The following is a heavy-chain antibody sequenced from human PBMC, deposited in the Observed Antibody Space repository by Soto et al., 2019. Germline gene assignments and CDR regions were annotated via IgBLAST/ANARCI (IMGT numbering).Heavy chain of an antibody. Sequence: GGSLRLSCAASGFTFSSYDMCWVRQAPGKGLEWVSGISNSGGNTYYADPVKGRFTISRDNSKNTLYLQMNSLRAEDTAVYYCAKDAPRRSGWFHFDYWGQGTLVTVSS. J-gene: IGHJ4*02. CDR3: AKDAPRRSGWFHFDY. V-gene: IGHV3-23*01. CDR1: GFTFSSYD. CDR2: ISNSGGNT. D-gene: IGHD6-19*01.